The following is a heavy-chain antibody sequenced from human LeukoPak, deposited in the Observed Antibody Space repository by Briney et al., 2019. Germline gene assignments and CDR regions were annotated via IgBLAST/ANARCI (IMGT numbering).Heavy chain of an antibody. CDR1: GFTFSDYY. Sequence: GGSLRLSCAASGFTFSDYYMSWIRQAPGKGLEWVSYISSSGSTIYYADSVKGRFTISRDNAKNSLYLQMNSLRAEDTAVYYCARRMWFGELLTYYYYYGMDVWGQGTTVTVSS. V-gene: IGHV3-11*01. J-gene: IGHJ6*02. CDR2: ISSSGSTI. CDR3: ARRMWFGELLTYYYYYGMDV. D-gene: IGHD3-10*01.